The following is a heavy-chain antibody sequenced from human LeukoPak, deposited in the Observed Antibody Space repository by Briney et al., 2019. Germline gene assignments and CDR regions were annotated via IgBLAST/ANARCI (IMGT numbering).Heavy chain of an antibody. Sequence: PSETLSLTCTVSGGSISSSSYYWGWIRQPPGKGLEWIGSIYYSGSTYYNPSLKSRVTISVDTSKNQFSLKLSSVTAADTAVYYCARAAYVWGSYRLDYWGQGTLVTVSS. D-gene: IGHD3-16*02. CDR2: IYYSGST. V-gene: IGHV4-39*01. CDR3: ARAAYVWGSYRLDY. CDR1: GGSISSSSYY. J-gene: IGHJ4*02.